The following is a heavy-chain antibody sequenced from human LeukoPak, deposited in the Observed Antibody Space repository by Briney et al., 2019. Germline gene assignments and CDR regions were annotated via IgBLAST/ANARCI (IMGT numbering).Heavy chain of an antibody. CDR1: GYSISSGYY. D-gene: IGHD3-22*01. CDR3: ARVNSGYLNY. J-gene: IGHJ4*02. CDR2: IYHSGST. Sequence: SETLSLTCTVSGYSISSGYYWGWIRQPPGKGLEWIGSIYHSGSTYYNPSLKSRVTISVDTSKNQFSLKLSSVTAADTAVYYCARVNSGYLNYWGQGTLVTVSS. V-gene: IGHV4-38-2*02.